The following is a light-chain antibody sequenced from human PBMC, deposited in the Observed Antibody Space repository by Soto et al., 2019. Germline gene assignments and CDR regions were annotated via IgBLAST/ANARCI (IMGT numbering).Light chain of an antibody. J-gene: IGLJ3*02. CDR3: AAWDDSLSAWV. CDR1: SSNIGSNY. CDR2: KNN. V-gene: IGLV1-47*01. Sequence: QSVLTQPPSTSGTPGQRVTISCSGSSSNIGSNYVYWYQQLPGTAPKLLIYKNNARPSGVPDRFSGSKSGTSASLAISGPRSEDEVDYYCAAWDDSLSAWVFGGGTKLTVL.